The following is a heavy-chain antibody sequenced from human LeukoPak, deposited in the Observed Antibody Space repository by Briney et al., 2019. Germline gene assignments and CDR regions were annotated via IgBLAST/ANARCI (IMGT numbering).Heavy chain of an antibody. Sequence: SQTLSLTCALSGDIFSSNSAAWNWIRQSPSRGLEWLARTSYRSKCYNDYAVSVKSRININPDTSKNQFSLQLKSVSPEDTAVYYCARGDYRTFYYYYGMDVWGQGTTVTVSS. CDR2: TSYRSKCYN. CDR1: GDIFSSNSAA. J-gene: IGHJ6*02. D-gene: IGHD4-11*01. V-gene: IGHV6-1*01. CDR3: ARGDYRTFYYYYGMDV.